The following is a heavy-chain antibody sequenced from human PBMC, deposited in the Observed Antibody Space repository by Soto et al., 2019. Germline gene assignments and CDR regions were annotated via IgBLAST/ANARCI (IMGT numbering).Heavy chain of an antibody. D-gene: IGHD2-2*01. J-gene: IGHJ3*02. CDR1: GYTFTSYD. Sequence: ASVKVSCKASGYTFTSYDINWVRQATGQGFEYLGWMNPNSGNTGYAQKLQGRVTMTTDTSTNTAYMELRSLRSDDTAVYYCATALICSSTSCPALGDAFDIWGQGTMFTVSS. V-gene: IGHV1-8*01. CDR3: ATALICSSTSCPALGDAFDI. CDR2: MNPNSGNT.